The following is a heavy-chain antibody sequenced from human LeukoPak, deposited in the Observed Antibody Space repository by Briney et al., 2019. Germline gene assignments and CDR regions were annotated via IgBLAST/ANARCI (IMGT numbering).Heavy chain of an antibody. Sequence: PSETLSLTCTVSGGSISSYYWTWIRQPPGKGLEWIGYIYYSGNTNYNPSLKSRVTVSIDTSKNQFSLRLTSVTAADTAVYYCARGTPHYYGSGSYYIRRFDPWGQGTLVTVSS. V-gene: IGHV4-59*12. CDR1: GGSISSYY. D-gene: IGHD3-10*01. CDR2: IYYSGNT. J-gene: IGHJ5*02. CDR3: ARGTPHYYGSGSYYIRRFDP.